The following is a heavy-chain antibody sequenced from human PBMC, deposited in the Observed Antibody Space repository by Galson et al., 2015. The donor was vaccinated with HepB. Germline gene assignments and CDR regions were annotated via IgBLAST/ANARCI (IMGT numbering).Heavy chain of an antibody. Sequence: SLRLSCAASGFTFSSYAMHWVRQAPDKGLEWVAVISYDGSNKYYADSVKGRFTISRDNSKNTLYLQMNSLRAEDTAVYYCARAGGDRAFDYWGQGTLVTVSS. CDR1: GFTFSSYA. CDR2: ISYDGSNK. CDR3: ARAGGDRAFDY. D-gene: IGHD3-16*01. J-gene: IGHJ4*02. V-gene: IGHV3-30-3*01.